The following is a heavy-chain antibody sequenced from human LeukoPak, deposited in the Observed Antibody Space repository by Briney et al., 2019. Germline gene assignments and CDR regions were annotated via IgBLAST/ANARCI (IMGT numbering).Heavy chain of an antibody. CDR2: IYYSGST. CDR3: ARVSRRYDAFDI. CDR1: GGSISSYY. V-gene: IGHV4-59*01. Sequence: SETLSLTCTVSGGSISSYYWSWIRQPPGKGLEWIGYIYYSGSTNYNPSLKSRVTISVDTSKNQFSLKLSSVTAADTAVYYCARVSRRYDAFDIWGQGTMVTVSS. J-gene: IGHJ3*02.